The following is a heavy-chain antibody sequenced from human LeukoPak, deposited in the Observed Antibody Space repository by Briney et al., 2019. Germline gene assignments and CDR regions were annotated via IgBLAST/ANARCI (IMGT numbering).Heavy chain of an antibody. D-gene: IGHD2-2*01. Sequence: VASVKVSCKASGYIFTSYAINWVRQAPGQGLEWMGWINTNTGNPTYAQGFTGRFVFSLDTSVSTAYLQISSLKAEDTAVYYCARVLGYCSSTSCYVHFDYWGQGSLVTVSS. CDR2: INTNTGNP. J-gene: IGHJ4*02. CDR3: ARVLGYCSSTSCYVHFDY. V-gene: IGHV7-4-1*02. CDR1: GYIFTSYA.